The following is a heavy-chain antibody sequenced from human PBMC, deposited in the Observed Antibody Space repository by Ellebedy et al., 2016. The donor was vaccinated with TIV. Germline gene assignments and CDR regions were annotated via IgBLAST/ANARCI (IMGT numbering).Heavy chain of an antibody. V-gene: IGHV5-51*01. CDR2: IHPADSPT. CDR3: SIAVDGTTWFDP. CDR1: GYSFTTRW. J-gene: IGHJ5*02. D-gene: IGHD5-24*01. Sequence: PGGSLRLSCQGSGYSFTTRWIGWARQMPGKGLEWVGIIHPADSPTKYSPSFQGQVPISADKSISTAYLQLSNLKASDTAIYYCSIAVDGTTWFDPWGQGTLVTVSS.